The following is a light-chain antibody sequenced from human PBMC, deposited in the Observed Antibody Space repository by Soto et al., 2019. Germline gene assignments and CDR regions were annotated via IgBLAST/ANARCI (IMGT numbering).Light chain of an antibody. V-gene: IGLV3-1*01. CDR1: KSGDKY. J-gene: IGLJ1*01. Sequence: SYELTQPPSVSVSPGQTASITCSGDKSGDKYVSWYQQKAGQSPVLVIYQHDKRPSGIPERFSGSNSGNTATLTISGTQAMDEADYYCQAWDSSSLYVFGTGTKVTVL. CDR2: QHD. CDR3: QAWDSSSLYV.